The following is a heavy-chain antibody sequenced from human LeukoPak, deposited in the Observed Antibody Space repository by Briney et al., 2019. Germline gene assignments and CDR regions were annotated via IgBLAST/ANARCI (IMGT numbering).Heavy chain of an antibody. CDR1: GITFSRSW. CDR3: ARGEYYFDY. CDR2: IKEDGGEI. J-gene: IGHJ4*02. V-gene: IGHV3-7*02. D-gene: IGHD3-10*01. Sequence: PGGSLRLSCAASGITFSRSWMSWVRQAPGKGLEWVAFIKEDGGEIFYVDSVKGQFTISRDNAENSLYLQMNSLRAEDTAVYYCARGEYYFDYWGQGTLVTVSS.